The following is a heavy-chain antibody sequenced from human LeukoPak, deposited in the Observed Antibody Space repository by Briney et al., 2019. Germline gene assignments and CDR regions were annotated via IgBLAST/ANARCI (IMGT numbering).Heavy chain of an antibody. J-gene: IGHJ3*02. D-gene: IGHD6-13*01. CDR3: AAAGASNGGAFDI. CDR2: LYGGGGT. Sequence: PGGSLRLPCAASGFIVSSNYMSWVRQAPGKGLECVSVLYGGGGTYYADSVKGRFTISRDKSKNTLYLQMNSLRAEDTAVYYCAAAGASNGGAFDIWGQGTMVTVSS. V-gene: IGHV3-53*01. CDR1: GFIVSSNY.